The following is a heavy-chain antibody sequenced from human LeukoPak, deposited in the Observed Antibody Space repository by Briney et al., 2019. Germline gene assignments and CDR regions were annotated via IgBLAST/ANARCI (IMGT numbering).Heavy chain of an antibody. CDR3: AKEGRVYLVGAKHPFDY. J-gene: IGHJ4*02. V-gene: IGHV3-23*01. D-gene: IGHD1-26*01. CDR2: ISGSGGGT. CDR1: GFTFSSYA. Sequence: GGSLRLSCAASGFTFSSYAMSWVRQAPGKGMEWVSAISGSGGGTYYADSVKGRFTISRDNSKNTLYLQMNSLRAEDTAVYYCAKEGRVYLVGAKHPFDYWGQGTLVTVSS.